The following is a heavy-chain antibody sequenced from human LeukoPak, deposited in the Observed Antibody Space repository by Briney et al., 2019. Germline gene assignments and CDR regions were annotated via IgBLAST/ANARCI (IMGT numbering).Heavy chain of an antibody. CDR2: INPSGGNT. CDR1: GYTFTSYY. D-gene: IGHD2-2*01. Sequence: ASVKVSCKASGYTFTSYYMHWVRQAPGQGHEWKGIINPSGGNTNYAQKLQGRVTMTTDTSTSTAYMELRSLRSDDTAVYYCARADIVVVPAAPHFDYWGQGTLVTVSS. CDR3: ARADIVVVPAAPHFDY. J-gene: IGHJ4*02. V-gene: IGHV1-46*01.